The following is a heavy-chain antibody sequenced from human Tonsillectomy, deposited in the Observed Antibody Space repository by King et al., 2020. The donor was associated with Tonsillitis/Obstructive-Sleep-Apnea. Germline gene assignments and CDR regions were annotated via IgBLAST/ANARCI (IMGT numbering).Heavy chain of an antibody. CDR1: GGSFSGYY. Sequence: VQLQQWGAGLLKPSETLSLTCAVYGGSFSGYYWSWIRQPPGKGLEWIGEINHSGSTNYNPSLKSRVTISVDTSKNQFSRKLSSVTAADTAVYYCARDPYCSSTSCPEDYYYYYMDVWGKGTTVTVSS. CDR2: INHSGST. D-gene: IGHD2-2*01. J-gene: IGHJ6*03. V-gene: IGHV4-34*01. CDR3: ARDPYCSSTSCPEDYYYYYMDV.